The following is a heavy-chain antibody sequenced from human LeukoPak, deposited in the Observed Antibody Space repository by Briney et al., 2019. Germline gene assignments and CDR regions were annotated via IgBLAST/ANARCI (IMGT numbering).Heavy chain of an antibody. J-gene: IGHJ6*03. Sequence: PGGSLRLSCAASGFTFSSYSMNWVRQAPGKGLEWVSGINWNGGSTGYANSVKGRFTISRDNAKNSLYLQMNSLRAEDTALYYCARDSYSGYDLGAYYYYMDVWGKGTTVTVSS. CDR3: ARDSYSGYDLGAYYYYMDV. CDR2: INWNGGST. CDR1: GFTFSSYS. D-gene: IGHD5-12*01. V-gene: IGHV3-20*04.